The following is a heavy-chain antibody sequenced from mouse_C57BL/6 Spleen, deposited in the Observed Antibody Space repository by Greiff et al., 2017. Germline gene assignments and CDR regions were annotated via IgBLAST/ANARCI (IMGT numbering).Heavy chain of an antibody. CDR3: AGNLGITTDWYFDV. CDR1: GFSLTSYG. V-gene: IGHV2-2*01. Sequence: QVQLKESGPGLVQPSQSLSITCTVSGFSLTSYGVHWVRQSPGKGLEWLGVIWSGGSTDYNAAFISRLSISKDNSKSQVFFKMNSLQADDTAIYYCAGNLGITTDWYFDVWGTGTTVTVSS. D-gene: IGHD1-1*01. CDR2: IWSGGST. J-gene: IGHJ1*03.